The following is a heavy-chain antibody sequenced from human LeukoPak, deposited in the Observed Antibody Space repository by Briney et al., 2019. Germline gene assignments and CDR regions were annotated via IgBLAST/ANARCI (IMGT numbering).Heavy chain of an antibody. CDR2: INHSGST. J-gene: IGHJ4*02. V-gene: IGHV4-34*01. Sequence: SETLSLTCAVYGGSFSGYYWSWIRQPPGKGPEWIGEINHSGSTNYNPSLKSRVTISVDTSKNQFSLKLSSVTAADTAVYYCARGRHEFDYWGQGTLVTVSS. CDR1: GGSFSGYY. CDR3: ARGRHEFDY.